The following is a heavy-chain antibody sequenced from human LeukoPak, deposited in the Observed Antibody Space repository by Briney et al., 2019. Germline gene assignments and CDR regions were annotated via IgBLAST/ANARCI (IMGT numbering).Heavy chain of an antibody. CDR2: ISGSGGST. CDR3: AKDRGIAYCGGDCYAFDY. Sequence: QPGGSLRLSCAASGFTFSSYAMSWVRQAPGKGLEWVSAISGSGGSTYYADSVRGRFTISRDNSKNTLYLQMNSLRAEDTAVYYCAKDRGIAYCGGDCYAFDYWGQGTLVTVSS. J-gene: IGHJ4*02. CDR1: GFTFSSYA. V-gene: IGHV3-23*01. D-gene: IGHD2-21*02.